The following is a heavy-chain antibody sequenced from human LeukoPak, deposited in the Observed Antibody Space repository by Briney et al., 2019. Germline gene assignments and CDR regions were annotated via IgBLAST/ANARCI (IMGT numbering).Heavy chain of an antibody. CDR1: GDSIGSGTFC. J-gene: IGHJ6*03. V-gene: IGHV4-61*02. Sequence: SQTLSLTCPVSGDSIGSGTFCWNWVRQPAGTGLEWIGRICASGSTDYNPSLKSRVTISVDTSKNQFSLKLTSVTAADTAVYYCARLSVIVGSTLEYYFYYMDVWGQGTTVTVSS. CDR3: ARLSVIVGSTLEYYFYYMDV. CDR2: ICASGST. D-gene: IGHD1-26*01.